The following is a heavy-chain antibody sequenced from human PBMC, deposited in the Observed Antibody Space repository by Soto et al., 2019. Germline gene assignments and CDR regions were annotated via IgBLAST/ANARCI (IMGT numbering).Heavy chain of an antibody. Sequence: SETLSLTCTVSGGSISSSSYYWGWIRQPPGKGLEWIGSIYYSGSTYYNPSLRSRVTISVDTSKNQFSLKLSSVTAADTAVYYCARSDYATNSGNWFDPWGQGTLVT. CDR1: GGSISSSSYY. V-gene: IGHV4-39*01. J-gene: IGHJ5*02. CDR2: IYYSGST. D-gene: IGHD1-26*01. CDR3: ARSDYATNSGNWFDP.